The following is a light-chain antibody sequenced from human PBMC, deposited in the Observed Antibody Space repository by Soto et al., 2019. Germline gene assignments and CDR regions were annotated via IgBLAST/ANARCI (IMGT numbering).Light chain of an antibody. CDR1: ESISRN. V-gene: IGKV3-15*01. CDR2: GAS. Sequence: EIVMTQSPATLSVSPGERVTLSCRASESISRNLAWYQQKPGQAPRLLIYGASSRDTGVPARFSGGGSGTEFTLTISSLQSEDSAVYFCQQYMNWPPLTFGPGTKGDV. J-gene: IGKJ3*01. CDR3: QQYMNWPPLT.